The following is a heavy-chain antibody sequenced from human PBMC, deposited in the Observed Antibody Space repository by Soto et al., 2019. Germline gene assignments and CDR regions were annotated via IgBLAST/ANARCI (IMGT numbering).Heavy chain of an antibody. J-gene: IGHJ5*02. CDR2: ISSDSITI. CDR3: ARGDNWFDP. CDR1: GFIFSAIP. Sequence: EVQLVESGGGLVQPGESLRLSCAASGFIFSAIPMNWVRQAPGKGLECISHISSDSITIYFADSVKGRFTISRDNAKNSLFLQMNSLRDEDTAVYYCARGDNWFDPWGQGTLVTVSS. V-gene: IGHV3-48*02.